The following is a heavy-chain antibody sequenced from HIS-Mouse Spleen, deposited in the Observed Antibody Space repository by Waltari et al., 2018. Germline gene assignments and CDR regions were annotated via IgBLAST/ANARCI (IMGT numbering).Heavy chain of an antibody. D-gene: IGHD6-19*01. CDR2: INPKSGGT. Sequence: QVQLVQSGAEVKKPGASVKVSCKASGYTFTGYYMHWVRQAPGQGLEWMGWINPKSGGTNYAQKFQGRVTMTRDTSISTAYMELSRLRSDDTAVYYCARDYNSRSSGWYFDYWGQGTLVTVSS. J-gene: IGHJ4*02. CDR3: ARDYNSRSSGWYFDY. V-gene: IGHV1-2*02. CDR1: GYTFTGYY.